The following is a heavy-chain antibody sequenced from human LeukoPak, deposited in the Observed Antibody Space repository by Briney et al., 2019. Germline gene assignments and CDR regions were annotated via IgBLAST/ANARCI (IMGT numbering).Heavy chain of an antibody. V-gene: IGHV3-33*01. CDR2: IWYDGSNI. J-gene: IGHJ6*02. CDR1: GFTFSSYG. Sequence: PGRSLRLSCAASGFTFSSYGMHWVRRAPGKGLEWVAVIWYDGSNIQYGDSVKGRFTISRDNSKNTLYLQMNSLRAEDTAVYYCARVRGNYYYYGMDIWGQGTTVTVSS. CDR3: ARVRGNYYYYGMDI.